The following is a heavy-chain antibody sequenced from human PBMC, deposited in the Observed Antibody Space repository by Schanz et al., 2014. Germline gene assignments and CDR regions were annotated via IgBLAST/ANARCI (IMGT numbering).Heavy chain of an antibody. J-gene: IGHJ6*03. CDR3: ARPSDSSWYMDV. CDR2: ISSSSSYI. V-gene: IGHV3-21*01. CDR1: GFTVSSNY. D-gene: IGHD2-21*02. Sequence: EVQLVESGGGLIQPGGSLRLSCVASGFTVSSNYMSWVRQAPGKGLEWVSSISSSSSYISYADSVKGRFTISRDNAKNSLYLQMNSLRAEDTAVYYCARPSDSSWYMDVWGKGTTVTVSS.